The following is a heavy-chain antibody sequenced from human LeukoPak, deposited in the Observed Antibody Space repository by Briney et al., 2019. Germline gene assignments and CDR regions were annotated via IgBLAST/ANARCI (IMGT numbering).Heavy chain of an antibody. Sequence: GGSLRLSCAASGFTFSTYDMSWVRQAPGKGLEWVSTISGSGGSINYAESVKGRFTISRDNAKNSLYLQMNSLRAEDTALYYCAKESGYSYGYTSDYWGQGTLVTVSS. V-gene: IGHV3-23*01. CDR1: GFTFSTYD. CDR3: AKESGYSYGYTSDY. CDR2: ISGSGGSI. J-gene: IGHJ4*02. D-gene: IGHD5-18*01.